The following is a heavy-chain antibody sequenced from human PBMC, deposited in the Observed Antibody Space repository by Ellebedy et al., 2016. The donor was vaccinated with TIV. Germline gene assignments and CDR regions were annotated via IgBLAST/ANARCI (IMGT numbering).Heavy chain of an antibody. J-gene: IGHJ5*02. D-gene: IGHD6-13*01. CDR3: AKLGNPAQAAAATGS. Sequence: SETLSLXCTVSGGSLRGFHWSWIRQPPGKGLEWIGYISYSGVTSYNPSLKSRVIISVDTSKNQFSLNLSSVTAADTAMYYCAKLGNPAQAAAATGSWGQGTLVTVSS. V-gene: IGHV4-59*01. CDR2: ISYSGVT. CDR1: GGSLRGFH.